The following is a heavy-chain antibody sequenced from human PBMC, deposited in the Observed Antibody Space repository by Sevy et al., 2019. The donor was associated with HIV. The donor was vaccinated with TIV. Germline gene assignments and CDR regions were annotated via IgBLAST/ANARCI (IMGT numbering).Heavy chain of an antibody. V-gene: IGHV3-30*03. CDR1: GFSFSYYG. CDR3: ATAYRGSYSHSYLNALDV. D-gene: IGHD3-10*01. J-gene: IGHJ6*02. Sequence: GGSLRLSCIGSGFSFSYYGIHWVRQSPGKGLDWVALISHDGITEYYADSVKGRFTISRDNSKNTVYLEMNSLRNEDTAIYFCATAYRGSYSHSYLNALDVWGHGTTVTVSS. CDR2: ISHDGITE.